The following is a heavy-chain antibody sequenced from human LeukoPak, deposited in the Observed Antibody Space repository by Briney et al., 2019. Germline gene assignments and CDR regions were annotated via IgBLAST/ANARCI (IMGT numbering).Heavy chain of an antibody. CDR2: SGTVGDT. Sequence: GESLRLSCAASGFTSSAYDMHWVRQITGGGLEWVSTSGTVGDTFYSDSVKGRFTISKENAKNSVHLQMNSLRVEDSAIYFCVRAAMPYIINGRRFDYWGQGTLVTVSS. V-gene: IGHV3-13*04. J-gene: IGHJ4*02. CDR1: GFTSSAYD. D-gene: IGHD2-2*01. CDR3: VRAAMPYIINGRRFDY.